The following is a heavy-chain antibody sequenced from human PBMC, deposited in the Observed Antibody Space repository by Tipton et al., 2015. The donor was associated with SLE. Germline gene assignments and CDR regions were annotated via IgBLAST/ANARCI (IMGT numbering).Heavy chain of an antibody. CDR2: VRSKSYGGTT. CDR1: GFTFGDNT. CDR3: TREGYYDNSLDY. J-gene: IGHJ4*02. Sequence: LRLSCPGSGFTFGDNTMSWVRQAPGKGLEWVGFVRSKSYGGTTEYAASVKGRFTISRDDSKSIAYLQMNSLKTEDTDVYYCTREGYYDNSLDYWGQGTLVTVSS. D-gene: IGHD3-22*01. V-gene: IGHV3-49*04.